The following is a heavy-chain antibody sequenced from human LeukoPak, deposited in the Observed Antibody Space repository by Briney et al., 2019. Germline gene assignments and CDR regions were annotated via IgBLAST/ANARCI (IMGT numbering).Heavy chain of an antibody. J-gene: IGHJ5*02. CDR2: IYYSGST. D-gene: IGHD4-17*01. Sequence: SETLFLTCTVSGGSIRSSSYYWGWIRQPPGKGLEWIGSIYYSGSTYYNPSLKSRVTISVDTSKNQFSLKLSSVTAADTAVYYCASVGDYLNWFDPWGQGTLVTVSS. CDR3: ASVGDYLNWFDP. V-gene: IGHV4-39*01. CDR1: GGSIRSSSYY.